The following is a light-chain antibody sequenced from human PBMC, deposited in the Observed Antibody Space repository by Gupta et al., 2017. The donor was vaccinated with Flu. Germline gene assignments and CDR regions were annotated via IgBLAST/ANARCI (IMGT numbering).Light chain of an antibody. V-gene: IGKV1-9*01. Sequence: DIQLTQSPSFLSASIGDRVTITCRASQDISTYLAWYQQKPGKAPKLLIYDASTLQSGVPSRLRGSGFETEFTLTISSRQHEDFATFYGQQQTSLPLTFGEGTKVEIK. CDR1: QDISTY. CDR2: DAS. CDR3: QQQTSLPLT. J-gene: IGKJ4*01.